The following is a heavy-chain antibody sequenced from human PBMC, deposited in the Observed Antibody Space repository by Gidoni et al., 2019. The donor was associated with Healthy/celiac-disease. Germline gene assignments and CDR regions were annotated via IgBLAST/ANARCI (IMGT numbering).Heavy chain of an antibody. CDR1: VGSFSGYY. CDR3: ARRITMIVVESYYFDY. J-gene: IGHJ4*02. V-gene: IGHV4-34*01. Sequence: QVQLQHWGAGLLKPSETLSLTCAVYVGSFSGYYWSWIRQTPGQGMEWIGEINHSGRTNYNPSLKSRVTISVDTSKNQFTLKLSSVTAADTAVYYCARRITMIVVESYYFDYWGQGTLVTVSS. D-gene: IGHD3-22*01. CDR2: INHSGRT.